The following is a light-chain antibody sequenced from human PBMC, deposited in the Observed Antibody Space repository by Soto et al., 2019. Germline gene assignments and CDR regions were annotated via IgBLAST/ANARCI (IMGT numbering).Light chain of an antibody. CDR3: QQYNNWPPKHT. V-gene: IGKV3-15*01. CDR1: QSVSSN. Sequence: ETVMTQSPATLSVSPGERATLSCRASQSVSSNLAWYQQKPGQAPRLLIYGASTRATDIPARFSGSGSGTEFTLTISRLQSEDFAVYYCQQYNNWPPKHTFGQGTKLEIK. J-gene: IGKJ2*01. CDR2: GAS.